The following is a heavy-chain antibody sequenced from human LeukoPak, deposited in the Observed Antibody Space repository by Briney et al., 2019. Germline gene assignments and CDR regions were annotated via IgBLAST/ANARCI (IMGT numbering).Heavy chain of an antibody. Sequence: GESLRLSCAASGFTFSSYAMHWVRQAPGKGLEWVAIIWSDGNNKYYADSVKGRFTISRDNAKNSLYLQMNSLRAEDTAVYYCARVRYYYDSSGYYYTYYFDYWGQGTLVTVSS. V-gene: IGHV3-33*03. CDR2: IWSDGNNK. D-gene: IGHD3-22*01. CDR3: ARVRYYYDSSGYYYTYYFDY. J-gene: IGHJ4*02. CDR1: GFTFSSYA.